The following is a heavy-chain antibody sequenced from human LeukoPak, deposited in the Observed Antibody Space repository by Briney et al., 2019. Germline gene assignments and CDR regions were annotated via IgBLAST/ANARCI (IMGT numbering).Heavy chain of an antibody. CDR1: GFIFSTYD. V-gene: IGHV3-13*01. CDR2: IGFAGDT. J-gene: IGHJ4*02. CDR3: ARDLPLIVGNIDY. D-gene: IGHD3-22*01. Sequence: GGSLRLSCAASGFIFSTYDMHWVRQGTGKGLEWVSAIGFAGDTFYSDSVKGRFTISRDNAKNSLYLQMNSLRVEDTAVYYCARDLPLIVGNIDYWGQGTLVTVSS.